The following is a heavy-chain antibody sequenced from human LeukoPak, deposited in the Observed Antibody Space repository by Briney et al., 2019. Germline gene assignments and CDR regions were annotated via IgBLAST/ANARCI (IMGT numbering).Heavy chain of an antibody. CDR2: IIPIFGTA. CDR1: GYIFTSYG. CDR3: ARGNTDLSGSYYNRGYYYYDMDV. D-gene: IGHD3-10*01. Sequence: SVKVSCKASGYIFTSYGISWVRQAPGQGLEWMGGIIPIFGTANYAQKFQGRVTITADESTSTAYMELSSLRSEDTAVYYCARGNTDLSGSYYNRGYYYYDMDVWGQGTTVTVSS. V-gene: IGHV1-69*13. J-gene: IGHJ6*01.